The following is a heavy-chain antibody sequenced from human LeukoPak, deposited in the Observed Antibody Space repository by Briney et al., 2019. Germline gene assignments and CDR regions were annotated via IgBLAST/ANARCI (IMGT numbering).Heavy chain of an antibody. Sequence: GGSLRPSCAASGFTFSSYAMSWVHQAPGKGPEWVSAISGSGDGTYYADSVKGRFTISRVNSKNTLYVQMKSLRAEDTAVYFCAKGYGDYVVTAFDFWGQGTMVTVSS. J-gene: IGHJ3*01. CDR3: AKGYGDYVVTAFDF. CDR1: GFTFSSYA. CDR2: ISGSGDGT. D-gene: IGHD4-17*01. V-gene: IGHV3-23*01.